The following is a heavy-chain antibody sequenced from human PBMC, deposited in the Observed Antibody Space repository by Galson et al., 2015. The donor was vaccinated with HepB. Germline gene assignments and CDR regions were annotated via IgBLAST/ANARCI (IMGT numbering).Heavy chain of an antibody. CDR3: ARGYSSDWSVSIGY. CDR1: GFTFSSYW. CDR2: INSDGSST. D-gene: IGHD6-19*01. Sequence: SLRLSCAASGFTFSSYWMHWVHQVPGKGLVWVSRINSDGSSTTYADSVKGRFTISRDNAKNTLYLQMNSLRAEDTAVYYCARGYSSDWSVSIGYWGQGTLVTVSS. V-gene: IGHV3-74*01. J-gene: IGHJ4*02.